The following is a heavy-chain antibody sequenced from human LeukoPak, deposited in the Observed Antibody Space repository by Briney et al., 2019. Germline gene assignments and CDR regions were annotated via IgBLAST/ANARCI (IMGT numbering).Heavy chain of an antibody. D-gene: IGHD4-17*01. CDR3: ARDDYGDYGGFDY. V-gene: IGHV4-59*01. CDR1: GGSISSYY. CDR2: IYYSRST. J-gene: IGHJ4*02. Sequence: PSETLSLTCTVSGGSISSYYWSWIRQPPGKGLEWIVYIYYSRSTNYNPSLKSRVTISVDTSKNPFSLKLSSVTAADTAVYYCARDDYGDYGGFDYWGQGTLVTVSS.